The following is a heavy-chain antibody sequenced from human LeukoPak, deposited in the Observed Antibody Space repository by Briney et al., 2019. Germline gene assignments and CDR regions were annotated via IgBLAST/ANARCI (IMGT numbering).Heavy chain of an antibody. CDR1: GFTFSSYA. CDR3: AKDPTYASSWYSDF. D-gene: IGHD6-13*01. Sequence: GGSLRLSCAASGFTFSSYAMNWVRQAPGKGLQWVSAISGSGGITYYADSVKGRFTISRDNSKNTLYLQMGSLRAEDTAVYYCAKDPTYASSWYSDFWGQGTLVTVSS. J-gene: IGHJ4*02. CDR2: ISGSGGIT. V-gene: IGHV3-23*01.